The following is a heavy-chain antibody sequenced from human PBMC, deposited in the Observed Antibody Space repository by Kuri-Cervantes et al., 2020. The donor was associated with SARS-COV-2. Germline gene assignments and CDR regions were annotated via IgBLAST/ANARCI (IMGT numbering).Heavy chain of an antibody. J-gene: IGHJ4*02. CDR3: ARSDFWSGYYFDY. Sequence: GESLKISCAASGFTFSNAWMSWVRQAPGKGLEWVGRIKSKTDGGTTDYAAPVKGRFTISRDDSKNTLYLQMNSLKTEDTAVYYCARSDFWSGYYFDYWGQGTLVTVSS. V-gene: IGHV3-15*01. D-gene: IGHD3-3*01. CDR1: GFTFSNAW. CDR2: IKSKTDGGTT.